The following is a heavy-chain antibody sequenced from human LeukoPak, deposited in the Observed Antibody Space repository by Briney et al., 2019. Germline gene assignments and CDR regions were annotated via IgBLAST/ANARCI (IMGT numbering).Heavy chain of an antibody. CDR2: IYYSGST. CDR1: GGSVSSNY. Sequence: SETLSLTCTVSGGSVSSNYWSWIRQPPGKGLEWIGYIYYSGSTNYNPSLKSRVTISLDTSKNQFSLRLNSVTAADTAVYYCASGRWFDPWGQGTLVTVSS. V-gene: IGHV4-59*02. J-gene: IGHJ5*02. D-gene: IGHD1-1*01. CDR3: ASGRWFDP.